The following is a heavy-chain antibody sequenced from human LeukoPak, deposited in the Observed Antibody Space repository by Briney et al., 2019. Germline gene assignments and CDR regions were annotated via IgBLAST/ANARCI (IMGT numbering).Heavy chain of an antibody. Sequence: GGSLRLSCAASGFTFSSYARSWVRQAPGKGLEWVSAISGSGGSTYYADSVKGRFTISRDNSKNTLYLQMNSLRAEDTAVYYCAKEGSLRYFDWPDYYYYGMDVWGKGTTVTVSS. D-gene: IGHD3-9*01. CDR2: ISGSGGST. CDR3: AKEGSLRYFDWPDYYYYGMDV. CDR1: GFTFSSYA. V-gene: IGHV3-23*01. J-gene: IGHJ6*04.